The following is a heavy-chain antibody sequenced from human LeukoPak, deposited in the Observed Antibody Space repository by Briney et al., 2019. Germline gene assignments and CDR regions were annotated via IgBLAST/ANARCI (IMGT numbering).Heavy chain of an antibody. CDR3: ARAGFYASVNQYYYYYYMDV. V-gene: IGHV4-59*01. J-gene: IGHJ6*03. CDR2: IHYSGST. Sequence: SETLSLTCTVSGGSIGSYYWSWVRQPPGKGLEWIGYIHYSGSTNYNPSLKSRVTTSIDTSKNQFSLKVTSVTAADAAVYYYARAGFYASVNQYYYYYYMDVWGTGTTVTVSS. CDR1: GGSIGSYY. D-gene: IGHD2/OR15-2a*01.